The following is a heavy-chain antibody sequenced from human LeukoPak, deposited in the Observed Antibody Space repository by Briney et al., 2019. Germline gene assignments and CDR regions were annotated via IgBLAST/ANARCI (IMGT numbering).Heavy chain of an antibody. CDR1: GGSFSGYY. Sequence: SETLSLTCAVYGGSFSGYYWSWIRQPPGKGLEWIGEINHSGSTYYNPSLKSRVTISVDTSKNQFSLKLISVTAADTAVYYCARNFQYFDLPDYWGQGTLSPSPQ. J-gene: IGHJ4*02. CDR3: ARNFQYFDLPDY. CDR2: INHSGST. V-gene: IGHV4-34*01. D-gene: IGHD2/OR15-2a*01.